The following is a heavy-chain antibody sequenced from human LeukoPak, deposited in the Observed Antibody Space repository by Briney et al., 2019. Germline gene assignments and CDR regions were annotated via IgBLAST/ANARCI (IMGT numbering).Heavy chain of an antibody. D-gene: IGHD2-2*01. CDR3: AKDRENIVVVPAFDY. CDR1: GFTFSSYA. Sequence: GGSLRLSCAASGFTFSSYAMSWVRQAPGKGLEWVSAISGSGGSTYYADSVKGRFTISRDNSKNTLYLQMNSLRAEDTAVYYCAKDRENIVVVPAFDYWGRGTLVTVSS. CDR2: ISGSGGST. V-gene: IGHV3-23*01. J-gene: IGHJ4*02.